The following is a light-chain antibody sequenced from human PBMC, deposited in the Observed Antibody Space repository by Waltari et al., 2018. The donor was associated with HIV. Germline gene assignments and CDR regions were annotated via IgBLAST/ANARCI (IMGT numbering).Light chain of an antibody. J-gene: IGKJ4*01. Sequence: EIVLTQSPATLSLSPGGRATLSCRASQSVGSYLAWYQQKPGQVPRLLIYEASKRATGIPARFSGSGSGTDFTLTIGSLEPEDFAFYYCQQRNNWPLTFGGGTKVEIK. CDR2: EAS. V-gene: IGKV3-11*01. CDR1: QSVGSY. CDR3: QQRNNWPLT.